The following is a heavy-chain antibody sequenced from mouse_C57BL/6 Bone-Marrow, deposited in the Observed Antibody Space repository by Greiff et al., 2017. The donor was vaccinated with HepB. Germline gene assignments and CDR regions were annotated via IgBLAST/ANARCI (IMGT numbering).Heavy chain of an antibody. CDR3: ARPNLYYYGSRREYFDV. CDR2: IRNKANGYTT. D-gene: IGHD1-1*01. V-gene: IGHV7-3*01. CDR1: GFTFTDYY. J-gene: IGHJ1*03. Sequence: EVQLVESGGGLVQPGGSLSLSCAASGFTFTDYYMSWVRQPPGKALEWLGFIRNKANGYTTEYSASVKGRFTISRDNSQSILYLQMNALRAEDSATYYCARPNLYYYGSRREYFDVWGTGTTVTVSS.